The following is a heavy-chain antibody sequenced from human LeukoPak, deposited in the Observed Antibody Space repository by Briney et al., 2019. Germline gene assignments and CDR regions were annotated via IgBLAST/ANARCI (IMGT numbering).Heavy chain of an antibody. V-gene: IGHV4-59*01. Sequence: TETLCLTCTVSGGSISSYYWSWIRQPPGKGLEWIGYIYYSGSTNCNPSLKSRVTISVDTSKNQFSLKLSSVTAADTAVYYCARDGSYGGDFDYWGQGTLVTVSS. CDR3: ARDGSYGGDFDY. D-gene: IGHD1-26*01. CDR2: IYYSGST. CDR1: GGSISSYY. J-gene: IGHJ4*02.